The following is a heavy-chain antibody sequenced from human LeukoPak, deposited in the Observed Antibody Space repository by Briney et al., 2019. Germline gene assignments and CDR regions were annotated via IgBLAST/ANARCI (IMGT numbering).Heavy chain of an antibody. Sequence: GRSLRLSCAASGFTFSSYGMHWVRQAPGRGLEWVAVISYDGSNKYYADSVKGRFAISRDNSKNTLYLQMNSLRAEDTAVYYCAKDRYDSSGFDYWGQGTLVTVSS. V-gene: IGHV3-30*18. CDR2: ISYDGSNK. CDR3: AKDRYDSSGFDY. CDR1: GFTFSSYG. D-gene: IGHD3-22*01. J-gene: IGHJ4*02.